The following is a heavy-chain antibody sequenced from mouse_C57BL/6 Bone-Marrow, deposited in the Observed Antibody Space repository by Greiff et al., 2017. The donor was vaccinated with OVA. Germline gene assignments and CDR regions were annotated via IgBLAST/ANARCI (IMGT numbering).Heavy chain of an antibody. CDR3: TKTSIYYYGSSLYYAMDY. Sequence: VQLQQSGAELVRPGASVKLSCTASGFNIKDDYMHWVKQRPEQGLEWIGWIDPENGDTEYASKFQGKATIPADTSSNTAYLQLSSLTSEDTAVYYCTKTSIYYYGSSLYYAMDYWGQGTSVTVSS. CDR1: GFNIKDDY. V-gene: IGHV14-4*01. CDR2: IDPENGDT. D-gene: IGHD1-1*01. J-gene: IGHJ4*01.